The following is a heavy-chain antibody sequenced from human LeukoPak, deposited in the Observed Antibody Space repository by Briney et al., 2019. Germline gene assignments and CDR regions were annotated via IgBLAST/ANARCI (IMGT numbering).Heavy chain of an antibody. V-gene: IGHV1-69*01. CDR1: GGTFTNYA. Sequence: SVKVSCKASGGTFTNYAISWVRQAPGQGLEWMGGIIPLLGTPNYAQKFQGSVTITADDSTSTAYMELTSLRSEDTAVYYCAENSSMVTTRAPYYYYYLDVWGQGTTVTVSS. CDR2: IIPLLGTP. D-gene: IGHD4-17*01. J-gene: IGHJ6*02. CDR3: AENSSMVTTRAPYYYYYLDV.